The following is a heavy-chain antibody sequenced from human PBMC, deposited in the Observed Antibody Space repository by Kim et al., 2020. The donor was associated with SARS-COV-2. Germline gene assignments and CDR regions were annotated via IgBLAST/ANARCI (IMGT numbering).Heavy chain of an antibody. CDR3: TTGLHDYDGYDY. Sequence: GGSLRLSCAASGFTFSNAWMSWVRQAPGKGLEWVGRIKSKTDGGTTDYAAPVRGRFTISRDDSKNTLCLQMNSLKTEDTAVYYCTTGLHDYDGYDYWGQGPLIAVSS. J-gene: IGHJ4*02. CDR1: GFTFSNAW. V-gene: IGHV3-15*01. D-gene: IGHD4-17*01. CDR2: IKSKTDGGTT.